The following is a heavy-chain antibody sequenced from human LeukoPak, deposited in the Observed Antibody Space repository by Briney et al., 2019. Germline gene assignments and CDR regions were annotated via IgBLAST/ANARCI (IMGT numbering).Heavy chain of an antibody. CDR2: IYTTGIT. J-gene: IGHJ4*02. CDR1: GFSVSAHY. V-gene: IGHV3-53*01. Sequence: GGSLRLSCTASGFSVSAHYMSWVRLAPGKGLEWVSMIYTTGITDYADSVRGRFTISRDNSENTLYLHMDSLRVGDTAVYYCAKRFGSGNSHFDSWGQGTLVTVSS. CDR3: AKRFGSGNSHFDS. D-gene: IGHD3-10*01.